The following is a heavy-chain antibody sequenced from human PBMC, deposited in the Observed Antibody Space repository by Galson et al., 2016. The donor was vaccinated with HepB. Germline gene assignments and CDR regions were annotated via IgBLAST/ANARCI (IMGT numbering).Heavy chain of an antibody. D-gene: IGHD3-10*01. Sequence: SLRLSCAASGFSFNTYSMHWVRQAPGKGLEWVAAITSAGDKQYYTDSVRDRFTISRDNSNNMMYLQMNSLRVEDTAVYYCAARYGEFLMVFDYWGQGTLFTVSS. V-gene: IGHV3-30*04. CDR3: AARYGEFLMVFDY. CDR2: ITSAGDKQ. CDR1: GFSFNTYS. J-gene: IGHJ4*02.